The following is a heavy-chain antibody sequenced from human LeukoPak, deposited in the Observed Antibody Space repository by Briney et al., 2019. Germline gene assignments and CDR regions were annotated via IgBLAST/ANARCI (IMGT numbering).Heavy chain of an antibody. CDR2: ISYDGSNK. CDR1: GFTFSSYA. D-gene: IGHD3-22*01. Sequence: PGGSLRLSCAASGFTFSSYAMHWVRQAPGKGLEWVAVISYDGSNKYYADSVKGRFTISRDNSKNTLYLQMNSLRAEDTAVYYCARGGEVVITRDYWLIDLWGRGTLVTVSS. V-gene: IGHV3-30-3*01. J-gene: IGHJ2*01. CDR3: ARGGEVVITRDYWLIDL.